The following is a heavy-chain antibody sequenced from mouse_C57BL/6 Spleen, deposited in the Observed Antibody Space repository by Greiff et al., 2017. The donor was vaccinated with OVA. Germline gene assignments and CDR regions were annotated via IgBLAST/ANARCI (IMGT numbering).Heavy chain of an antibody. CDR3: ARVYYGSSYYFDY. J-gene: IGHJ2*01. Sequence: EVQLVESGGGLVKPGGSLKLSCAASGFTFSSYTMSWVRQTPEKRLEWVATISGGGGNTYYPDSVKGRFTISRDNAKNTLYLQMSSLRSEDTALYYCARVYYGSSYYFDYWGQGTTLTVSS. CDR1: GFTFSSYT. V-gene: IGHV5-9*01. CDR2: ISGGGGNT. D-gene: IGHD1-1*01.